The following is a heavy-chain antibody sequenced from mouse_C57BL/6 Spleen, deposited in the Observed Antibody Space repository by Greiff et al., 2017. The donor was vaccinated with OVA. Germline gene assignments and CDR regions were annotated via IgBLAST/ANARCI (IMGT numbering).Heavy chain of an antibody. V-gene: IGHV1-52*01. CDR2: IDPSDSET. D-gene: IGHD1-1*01. J-gene: IGHJ3*01. CDR1: GYTFTSYW. CDR3: ARGYYGSQAWFAY. Sequence: QVQLKQPGAELVRPGSSVKLSCKASGYTFTSYWMHWVKQRHIQGLEWIGNIDPSDSETHYNQKFKDKATLTVDKSSSTAYMQRSSLTSEDSAVYYCARGYYGSQAWFAYWGQGTLVTVSA.